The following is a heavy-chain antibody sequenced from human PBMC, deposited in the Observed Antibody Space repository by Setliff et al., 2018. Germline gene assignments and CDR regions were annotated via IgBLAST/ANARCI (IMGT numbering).Heavy chain of an antibody. V-gene: IGHV1-2*02. CDR3: AREVLSTVVAWDY. CDR1: GNTFTGYY. J-gene: IGHJ4*02. D-gene: IGHD4-17*01. CDR2: INPNSGDT. Sequence: ASVKVSCKASGNTFTGYYIHWLRQAPGQGLEWMGCINPNSGDTTFAQKFQGRVTITRDTSNSRDYMDLSRLTSDDTAVYYCAREVLSTVVAWDYWGQGTLVTVSS.